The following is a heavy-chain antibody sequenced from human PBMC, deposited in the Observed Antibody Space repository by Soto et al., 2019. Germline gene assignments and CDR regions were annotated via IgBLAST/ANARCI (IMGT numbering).Heavy chain of an antibody. CDR3: AREGSGSSFFDY. CDR2: THHSGTT. V-gene: IGHV4-4*02. Sequence: QVQLQESGPGLVKPSGTLSLTCAVSGGSISSSNWWSWVRQPPGMRLEWIGETHHSGTTNYNPSLKMRVTITVDKAKNQFSTDLRPGTAADQALYFCAREGSGSSFFDYWGQGTLVTVSS. D-gene: IGHD3-10*01. CDR1: GGSISSSNW. J-gene: IGHJ4*02.